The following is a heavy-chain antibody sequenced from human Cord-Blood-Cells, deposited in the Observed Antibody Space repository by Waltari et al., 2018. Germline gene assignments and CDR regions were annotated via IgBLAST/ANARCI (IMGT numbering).Heavy chain of an antibody. J-gene: IGHJ3*02. CDR2: IKQDGSEK. CDR1: GFTCRSSW. CDR3: ARGDGYDALDI. V-gene: IGHV3-7*01. D-gene: IGHD5-12*01. Sequence: EARLVESRRCSVQPRGSLRLSCAAPGFTCRSSWMSWVRQASGKGLEWVANIKQDGSEKYYVDSVKGRFTISRDNAKNSLYLQMNSLRAEDTAVYYCARGDGYDALDIWGQGTMVTVSS.